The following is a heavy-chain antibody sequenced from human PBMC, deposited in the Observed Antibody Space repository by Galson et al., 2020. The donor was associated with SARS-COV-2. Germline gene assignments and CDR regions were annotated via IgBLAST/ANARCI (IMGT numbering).Heavy chain of an antibody. CDR1: GYTFTGYY. CDR2: INPNSGGT. V-gene: IGHV1-2*04. D-gene: IGHD1-1*01. CDR3: ARDNDHDAFDI. Sequence: ASVKVSCKACGYTFTGYYMHWVRQAPGQGLEWMGWINPNSGGTTYAQKFQDWVTMTRDTSISTAYMELSRLRSDDTAVYYCARDNDHDAFDIWGQGTMVTVSS. J-gene: IGHJ3*02.